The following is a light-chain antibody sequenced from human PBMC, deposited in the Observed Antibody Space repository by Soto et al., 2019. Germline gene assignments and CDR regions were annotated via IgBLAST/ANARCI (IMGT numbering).Light chain of an antibody. Sequence: AIRMTQSPSSFSASTRDRVTITCRASQGISSYLAWYQQKPGKAPKLLFYAASTLQSRVPSRFSGSGSGTAFTLTISCLQSEDFATYYCHQYYSYPRWTFGQGTKVEIK. CDR3: HQYYSYPRWT. CDR2: AAS. J-gene: IGKJ1*01. CDR1: QGISSY. V-gene: IGKV1-8*01.